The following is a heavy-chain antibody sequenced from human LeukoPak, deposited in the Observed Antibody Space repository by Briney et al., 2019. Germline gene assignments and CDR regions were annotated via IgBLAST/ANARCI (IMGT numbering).Heavy chain of an antibody. Sequence: SETLSLICTVSGGSISRYYWSWIRQPPGKGLEGFGYVYDSGTTNYNPSLKSRVTISVDTSKNQFSLKLRSVTAADTAVYYCARVSWFPGTSYYYMDVWGKGTTVTVSS. V-gene: IGHV4-59*01. CDR2: VYDSGTT. D-gene: IGHD1-1*01. CDR1: GGSISRYY. J-gene: IGHJ6*03. CDR3: ARVSWFPGTSYYYMDV.